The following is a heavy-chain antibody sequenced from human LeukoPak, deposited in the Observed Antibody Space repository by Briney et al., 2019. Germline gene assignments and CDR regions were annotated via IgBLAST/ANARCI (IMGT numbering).Heavy chain of an antibody. CDR1: GFTFSNFA. D-gene: IGHD3-10*01. V-gene: IGHV3-23*01. Sequence: PGGSLRLSCAASGFTFSNFAMSWVRQAPGKGLEWVSVISGSGSRTYYADSVKGRFTISRDNSRNTIYLQMTSLRAEDTAVYYCARRGRVGSGTYSPYDYWGQGTLVSVSS. CDR2: ISGSGSRT. J-gene: IGHJ4*02. CDR3: ARRGRVGSGTYSPYDY.